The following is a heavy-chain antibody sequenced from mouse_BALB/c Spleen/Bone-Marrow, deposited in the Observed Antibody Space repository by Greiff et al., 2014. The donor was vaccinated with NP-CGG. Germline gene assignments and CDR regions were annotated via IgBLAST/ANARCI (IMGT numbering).Heavy chain of an antibody. D-gene: IGHD2-4*01. V-gene: IGHV1-69*01. CDR2: IDTSDSYI. CDR1: GYTFTDKW. Sequence: ESGAEFVMPGASVKMSCKASGYTFTDKWMHWVKQRPGQGLEWIGAIDTSDSYINYNQKFKGKPSLTVDASSSTAYMHLSSLTSDDSAVYYCARGGHDFSLDYWGQGTSVIVSS. CDR3: ARGGHDFSLDY. J-gene: IGHJ4*01.